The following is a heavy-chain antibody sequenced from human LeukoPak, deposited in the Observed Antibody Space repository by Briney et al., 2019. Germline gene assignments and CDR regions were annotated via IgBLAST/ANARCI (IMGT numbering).Heavy chain of an antibody. D-gene: IGHD3-10*01. V-gene: IGHV3-53*01. J-gene: IGHJ4*02. CDR3: AREQPPGVYFDY. CDR1: GFTVSNNY. Sequence: PGGSLRLSCAASGFTVSNNYLSWVRQAPGKGVEWVSIIYTDGGTYYADSVKGRFTISRDNSKNTLYLQMNSLRADDTAVYCCAREQPPGVYFDYWGQGTLVTVSS. CDR2: IYTDGGT.